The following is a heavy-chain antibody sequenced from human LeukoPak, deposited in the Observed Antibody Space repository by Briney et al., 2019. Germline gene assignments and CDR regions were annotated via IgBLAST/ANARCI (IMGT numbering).Heavy chain of an antibody. J-gene: IGHJ4*02. V-gene: IGHV3-23*01. CDR1: GFTFSSYA. CDR3: ASSVEAAMLIDY. CDR2: ITGSGGST. Sequence: PGGSLRLSCAASGFTFSSYAMTWVRQAPGKGLEWVSVITGSGGSTDYADSVKGRFTISRDNSKNTLYLQMNSLRAEDTAVYYCASSVEAAMLIDYWGQGTLVTVSS. D-gene: IGHD5-18*01.